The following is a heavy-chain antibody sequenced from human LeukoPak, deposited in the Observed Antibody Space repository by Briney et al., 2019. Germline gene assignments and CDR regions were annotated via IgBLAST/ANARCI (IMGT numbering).Heavy chain of an antibody. V-gene: IGHV1-24*01. Sequence: ASVKVSCKVSGYTLTELSMHWVRQAPGKGLGWMGGFDPGDGETIYAQKFQGRVTITADESTSTAYMELSSLRSEDTAVYYCTREVADYGMDVWGQGTTVTVSS. CDR3: TREVADYGMDV. J-gene: IGHJ6*02. CDR2: FDPGDGET. CDR1: GYTLTELS. D-gene: IGHD5-12*01.